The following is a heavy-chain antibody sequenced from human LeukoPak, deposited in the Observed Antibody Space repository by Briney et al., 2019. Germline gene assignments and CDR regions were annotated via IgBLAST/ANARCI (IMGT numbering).Heavy chain of an antibody. Sequence: VASVKVSYKASGYTFTSYGISWVRQAPGQGLEWMGWISAYNGNTNYAQKLQGRVTMTTDTSTSTAYMELRSLRSDDTAVYYCARDAEYYYDSSGYYDYWGQGTLVTVSS. J-gene: IGHJ4*02. CDR1: GYTFTSYG. D-gene: IGHD3-22*01. CDR2: ISAYNGNT. V-gene: IGHV1-18*01. CDR3: ARDAEYYYDSSGYYDY.